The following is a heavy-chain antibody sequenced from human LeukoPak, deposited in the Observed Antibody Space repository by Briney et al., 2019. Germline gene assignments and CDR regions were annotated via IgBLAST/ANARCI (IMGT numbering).Heavy chain of an antibody. J-gene: IGHJ4*02. CDR3: ARYEVYGDRDLDY. V-gene: IGHV1-18*01. D-gene: IGHD4-17*01. Sequence: ASVKVSCKASGDTFTNYDINWVRQAPGQGLEWMGWISVYNGHTNYAQKVQGGVTMTTDTSTSTAYMELRSLRSDDTAVYYCARYEVYGDRDLDYWGQGTLVTVSS. CDR2: ISVYNGHT. CDR1: GDTFTNYD.